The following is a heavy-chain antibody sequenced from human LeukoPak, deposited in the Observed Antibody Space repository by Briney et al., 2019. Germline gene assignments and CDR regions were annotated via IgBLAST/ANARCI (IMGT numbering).Heavy chain of an antibody. CDR2: INPSRGSP. Sequence: ASEKVSCKASGYTFTSYYIHWVRQAHGQGLEWMGIINPSRGSPTYAQKFKGRVTVTRDTSTSTVYVEVSSLRSEDTAVYYCATTPLAGTGYFDYWGQGTLVTVSS. J-gene: IGHJ4*02. CDR1: GYTFTSYY. V-gene: IGHV1-46*01. D-gene: IGHD6-19*01. CDR3: ATTPLAGTGYFDY.